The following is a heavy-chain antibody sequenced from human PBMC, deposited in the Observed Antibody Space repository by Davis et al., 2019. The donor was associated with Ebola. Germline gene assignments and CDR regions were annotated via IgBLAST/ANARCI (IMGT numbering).Heavy chain of an antibody. CDR1: GFIISSNY. D-gene: IGHD6-6*01. J-gene: IGHJ6*02. CDR3: LKWPTVEYTTSLGYYYYDIDV. CDR2: ISSDGKS. V-gene: IGHV3-53*01. Sequence: GGSLRLSCAASGFIISSNYISWVRQTPGKGLELVSFISSDGKSTYADFVTGRFTLSRDNSKNMVSLQMDSLGPEDTAVYYCLKWPTVEYTTSLGYYYYDIDVWGQGTSVTVAS.